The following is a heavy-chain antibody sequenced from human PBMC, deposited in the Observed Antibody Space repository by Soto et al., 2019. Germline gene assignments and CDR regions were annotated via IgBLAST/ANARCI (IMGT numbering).Heavy chain of an antibody. CDR1: GFTFSSYG. Sequence: QVQLVESGGGVVQPGRSPRLSCAASGFTFSSYGMHWVRQAPGKGLEWVAVISYDGSNKYYADSVKGRFTISRDNSKNTLYLQMNSLRAEDTAVYYCAKEAGYCSSTSCYSLYYFDYWGQGTLVTVSS. J-gene: IGHJ4*02. D-gene: IGHD2-2*02. CDR3: AKEAGYCSSTSCYSLYYFDY. V-gene: IGHV3-30*18. CDR2: ISYDGSNK.